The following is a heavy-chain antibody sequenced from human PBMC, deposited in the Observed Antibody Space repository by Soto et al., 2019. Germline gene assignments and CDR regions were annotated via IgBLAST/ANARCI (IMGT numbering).Heavy chain of an antibody. V-gene: IGHV1-24*01. CDR1: GYTLTELS. Sequence: GAPVKVSCKVSGYTLTELSMHWVRQAPGKGLEWMGGFDPEDGETIYAQKFQGRVTMTEDTSTDTAYMELSSLRSEDTAVYYCATDSRAREYSSSSWYYYGMDVWGQGTTVTVSS. CDR3: ATDSRAREYSSSSWYYYGMDV. J-gene: IGHJ6*02. CDR2: FDPEDGET. D-gene: IGHD6-6*01.